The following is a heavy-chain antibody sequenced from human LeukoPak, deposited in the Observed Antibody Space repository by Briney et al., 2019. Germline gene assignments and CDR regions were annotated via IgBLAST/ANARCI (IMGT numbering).Heavy chain of an antibody. V-gene: IGHV1-69*05. D-gene: IGHD1-1*01. CDR1: GGTFSSYA. J-gene: IGHJ3*02. CDR2: IIPIFGTA. CDR3: ASDSGTTRAFDI. Sequence: SVKVSCKASGGTFSSYAISWVRQAPGQGLEWMGGIIPIFGTANYTQKFQGRVTITTDESTSTAYMELSSLRSEDTAVYYCASDSGTTRAFDIWGQGTMVTVSS.